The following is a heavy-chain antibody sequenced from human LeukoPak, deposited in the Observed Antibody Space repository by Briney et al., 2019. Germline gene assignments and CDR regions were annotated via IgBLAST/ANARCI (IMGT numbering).Heavy chain of an antibody. J-gene: IGHJ4*02. D-gene: IGHD2-15*01. Sequence: GGSLRLSCAASGFTVSSNYMSWVRQAPGKGLEWVSVIYSGGSTYYADSVKGRFTISRDNAKNSLYLQMNSLRAEDTAIYYCASTFPYCGGGSCALGGQGTLVTVSS. CDR2: IYSGGST. CDR1: GFTVSSNY. CDR3: ASTFPYCGGGSCAL. V-gene: IGHV3-66*01.